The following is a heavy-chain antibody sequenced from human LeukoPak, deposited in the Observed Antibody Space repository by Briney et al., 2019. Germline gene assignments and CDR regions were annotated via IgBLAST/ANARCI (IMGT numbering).Heavy chain of an antibody. Sequence: GGSLRLSCAASGFTFSSYDMHWVRQAPGKGLEWVAVISSDGSNKYCADSVKGRFTISRDDSKNTLYLQMNSLRAEDTAVYYCARDIESGYFDYWGQGTLVTVSS. J-gene: IGHJ4*02. D-gene: IGHD3-16*02. CDR3: ARDIESGYFDY. V-gene: IGHV3-33*01. CDR1: GFTFSSYD. CDR2: ISSDGSNK.